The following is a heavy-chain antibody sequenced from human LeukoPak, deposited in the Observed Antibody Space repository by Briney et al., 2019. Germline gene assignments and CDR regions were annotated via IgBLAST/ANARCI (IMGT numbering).Heavy chain of an antibody. J-gene: IGHJ3*02. CDR2: IDPSDSYT. CDR1: GYSFTSYW. Sequence: GGSLKIPCKGSGYSFTSYWISWVRQMPGKGLEWMGRIDPSDSYTNYSPSFQGHVTISADKSISTAYLQWSSLKASDTAMYYCALTMVRGVIEAFDIWGQGTMVTVSS. V-gene: IGHV5-10-1*01. D-gene: IGHD3-10*01. CDR3: ALTMVRGVIEAFDI.